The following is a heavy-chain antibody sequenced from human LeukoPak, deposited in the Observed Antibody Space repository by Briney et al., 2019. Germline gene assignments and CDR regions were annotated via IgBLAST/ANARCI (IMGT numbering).Heavy chain of an antibody. V-gene: IGHV3-23*01. D-gene: IGHD2-21*02. J-gene: IGHJ4*02. CDR2: TTDSGAST. Sequence: GGSLRLSCAASGFSFWSYGMSWVRQAPGMGLEWVSATTDSGASTWYADSVKGRFTISRDNSKNTLQLQMNSLRAEDTAVYYCARRDVVVTGHYFDYWGQGILVTVSS. CDR1: GFSFWSYG. CDR3: ARRDVVVTGHYFDY.